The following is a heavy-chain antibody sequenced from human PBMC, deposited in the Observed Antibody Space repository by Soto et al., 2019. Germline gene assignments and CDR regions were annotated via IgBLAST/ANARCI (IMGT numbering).Heavy chain of an antibody. Sequence: TSETLSLTCAVYGGSFSGYYLSWIRQPPGKGLEWIGEINHSGSTNYNPSLKSRVTISVDTSKNQFSLKLSSVTAADTAVYYCARNPRYYYDSKSLGYYYGMDVWGQGTTVTVYS. D-gene: IGHD3-22*01. J-gene: IGHJ6*02. CDR1: GGSFSGYY. CDR3: ARNPRYYYDSKSLGYYYGMDV. V-gene: IGHV4-34*01. CDR2: INHSGST.